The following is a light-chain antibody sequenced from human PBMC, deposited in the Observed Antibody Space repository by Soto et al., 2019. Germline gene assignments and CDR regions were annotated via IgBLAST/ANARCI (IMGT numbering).Light chain of an antibody. J-gene: IGKJ1*01. V-gene: IGKV1-27*01. Sequence: DIQMTQSPSSLSASVGDRVTITCRASQGISNYLAWYQQKPGKVPKLLIYTASTLQSGVPSRFSGSGSGTDFTIKISRMQTEAVETYYCQKYNSAPRKFGQGPKVHIK. CDR2: TAS. CDR1: QGISNY. CDR3: QKYNSAPRK.